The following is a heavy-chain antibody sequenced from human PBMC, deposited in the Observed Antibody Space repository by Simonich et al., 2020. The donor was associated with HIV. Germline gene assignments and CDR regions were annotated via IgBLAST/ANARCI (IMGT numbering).Heavy chain of an antibody. CDR2: ISAYNGHT. Sequence: QVQLVQSGAEVKKPGASVKVSCKASGYTFINYAISWVRQAPGQGLEWMGWISAYNGHTNNAQKLQGRITMTTDTPTSTAYMELRSLTTDDTAVYYCARARLTISGLVNSYYYYMDVWGKGTTVTVSS. CDR3: ARARLTISGLVNSYYYYMDV. D-gene: IGHD3-3*01. V-gene: IGHV1-18*01. J-gene: IGHJ6*03. CDR1: GYTFINYA.